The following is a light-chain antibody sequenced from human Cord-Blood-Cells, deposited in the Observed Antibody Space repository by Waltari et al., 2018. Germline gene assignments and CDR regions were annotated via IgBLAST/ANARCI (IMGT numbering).Light chain of an antibody. CDR1: QGISSY. Sequence: AIRITQSPSSLSASTGDRVTITCRACQGISSYLAWYQQKPGKAPKLLIYAASTLQSGVPSRFSGSGSGTDFTLTISCLQSEDFATYYCQQYYSYPPWTFGQGTKLEIK. J-gene: IGKJ1*01. V-gene: IGKV1-8*01. CDR2: AAS. CDR3: QQYYSYPPWT.